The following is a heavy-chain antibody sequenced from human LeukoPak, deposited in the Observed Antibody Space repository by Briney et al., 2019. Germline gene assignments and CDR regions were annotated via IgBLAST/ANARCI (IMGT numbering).Heavy chain of an antibody. CDR3: ARPRVGATTAIDY. J-gene: IGHJ4*02. V-gene: IGHV5-51*01. CDR2: IYPGDSAT. Sequence: GESLKISCKGSGYSFTSYWIGWVRQMPGKGLEWMGIIYPGDSATRYSPSFQGQVTISADKSITPAYLQWSSLKASDTAIYYCARPRVGATTAIDYWGQGTLVTVSS. CDR1: GYSFTSYW. D-gene: IGHD1-26*01.